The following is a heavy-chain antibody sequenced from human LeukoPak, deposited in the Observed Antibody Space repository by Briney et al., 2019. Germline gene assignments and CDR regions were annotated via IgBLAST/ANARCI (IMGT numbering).Heavy chain of an antibody. V-gene: IGHV4-34*01. CDR2: INHSGST. CDR3: ARPPDSSGWYFAFDI. Sequence: SETLSLTCAVYGGSFSGYYWSWIRQPPGKGLEWIGEINHSGSTNYNPSLKSRVTISVDTSKNQFSLKLSSVTAADTAVYYCARPPDSSGWYFAFDIWGQGTMVTVSS. CDR1: GGSFSGYY. J-gene: IGHJ3*02. D-gene: IGHD6-19*01.